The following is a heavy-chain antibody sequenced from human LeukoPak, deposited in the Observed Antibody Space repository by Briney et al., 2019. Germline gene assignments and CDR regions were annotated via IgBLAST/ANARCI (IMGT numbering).Heavy chain of an antibody. CDR1: GFTFSSYA. V-gene: IGHV3-30*14. J-gene: IGHJ4*02. CDR3: ARVVGSGLTDY. D-gene: IGHD2-15*01. Sequence: PGRSLRLSCAASGFTFSSYAMHWVRQAPGKGLEWVAVISYDGSNKYYADSVKGRFTISRDNSKNTLYLQMNSLRAEDTAVYYCARVVGSGLTDYWGQGTLVTVSS. CDR2: ISYDGSNK.